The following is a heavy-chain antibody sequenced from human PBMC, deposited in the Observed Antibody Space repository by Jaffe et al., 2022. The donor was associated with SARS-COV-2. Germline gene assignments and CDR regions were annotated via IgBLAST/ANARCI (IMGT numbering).Heavy chain of an antibody. CDR1: GFTFSSYA. Sequence: EVQLLESGGGLVQPGGSLRLSCAASGFTFSSYAMSWVRQAPGKGLEWVSAISGSAGSTYYADSVKGRFTISRDNSKSTLYLQMNSLRAEDTAVYYCAKDHPDYGDNTEHDYWGQGTLVTVSS. CDR2: ISGSAGST. CDR3: AKDHPDYGDNTEHDY. D-gene: IGHD4-17*01. J-gene: IGHJ4*02. V-gene: IGHV3-23*01.